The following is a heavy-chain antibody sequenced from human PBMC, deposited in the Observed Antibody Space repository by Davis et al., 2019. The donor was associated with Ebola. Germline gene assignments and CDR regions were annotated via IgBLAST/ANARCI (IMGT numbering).Heavy chain of an antibody. D-gene: IGHD3-3*01. CDR3: RGNHYDIDF. V-gene: IGHV3-74*01. J-gene: IGHJ4*02. CDR2: INADGSRT. CDR1: GFTFSSYW. Sequence: GESLKIFCAASGFTFSSYWMHWVRHVPGKGLAWVSRINADGSRTDYADSVKGRFTISRDNAKNTVYLQMSGLRADDTAVYYCRGNHYDIDFWGQGTLVTVSS.